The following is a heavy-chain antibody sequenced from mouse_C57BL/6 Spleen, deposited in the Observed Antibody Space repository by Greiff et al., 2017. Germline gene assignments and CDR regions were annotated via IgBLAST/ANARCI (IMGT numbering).Heavy chain of an antibody. J-gene: IGHJ2*01. CDR3: AGLYYSNDVDY. CDR1: GYAFSSSW. Sequence: QVQLQQSGPELVKPGASVKISCKASGYAFSSSWMNWVKQRPGKGLEWIGRIYPGDGDTNYNGKFKGKATLTADKSSSTAYMQLSSLTSEDSAVYFCAGLYYSNDVDYWGQGTTLTVSS. V-gene: IGHV1-82*01. D-gene: IGHD2-5*01. CDR2: IYPGDGDT.